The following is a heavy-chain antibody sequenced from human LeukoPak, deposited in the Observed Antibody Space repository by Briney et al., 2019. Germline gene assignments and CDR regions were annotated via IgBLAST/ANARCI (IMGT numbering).Heavy chain of an antibody. V-gene: IGHV3-74*01. CDR1: GFTFSSYR. D-gene: IGHD1-7*01. Sequence: PGGSLRLSCAASGFTFSSYRMDWVRHAPGKGLVWVSRINSDGSSTTYADSVKGRFTISRDNAKNTLYLQMNSLRAEDTAVYYCTRDKNYSFDYWGQGILVTVSS. J-gene: IGHJ4*02. CDR3: TRDKNYSFDY. CDR2: INSDGSST.